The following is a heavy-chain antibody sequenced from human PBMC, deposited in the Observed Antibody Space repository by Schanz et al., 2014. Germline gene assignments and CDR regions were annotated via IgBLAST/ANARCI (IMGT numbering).Heavy chain of an antibody. J-gene: IGHJ4*02. V-gene: IGHV3-48*01. CDR1: RFTVTNAW. Sequence: EAHLVESGGGLVKPGGSLTLSCAASRFTVTNAWMSWVRQAPGKGLEWVSYISSASSTINYADSVKGRFTISRDNAKNSLFLQMNSLRAEDTAVYYCARDHTTESYYSAGPPIDYWGQGTLLTVAS. CDR3: ARDHTTESYYSAGPPIDY. D-gene: IGHD1-26*01. CDR2: ISSASSTI.